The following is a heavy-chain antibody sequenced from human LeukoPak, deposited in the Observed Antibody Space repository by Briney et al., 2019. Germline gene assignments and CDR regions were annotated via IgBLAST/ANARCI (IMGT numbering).Heavy chain of an antibody. V-gene: IGHV3-23*01. J-gene: IGHJ3*02. CDR1: GFTFSSYA. CDR3: AKRRNYYDSSGYRHAFDI. CDR2: ISGSDGST. Sequence: GGSLRLSCAASGFTFSSYAMSWVRQAPGKGLEWVSGISGSDGSTNYADSVKGRFTISRDNSKNTLYLQMNSLRAEDTAVYYCAKRRNYYDSSGYRHAFDIWGQGTMVTVSS. D-gene: IGHD3-22*01.